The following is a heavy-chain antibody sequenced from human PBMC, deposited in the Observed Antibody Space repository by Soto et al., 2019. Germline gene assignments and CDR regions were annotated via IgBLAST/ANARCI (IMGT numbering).Heavy chain of an antibody. Sequence: GGSLRLSCAASGFTFSSYGMHWVRQAPGKGLEWVAVIWYDGSNKYYADSVKGRFTISRDNSKNTLYLQMNSLRAEDTAVYYCARDRWTTVTTGEFDYWGQGTLVTVSS. J-gene: IGHJ4*02. V-gene: IGHV3-33*01. CDR1: GFTFSSYG. D-gene: IGHD4-17*01. CDR2: IWYDGSNK. CDR3: ARDRWTTVTTGEFDY.